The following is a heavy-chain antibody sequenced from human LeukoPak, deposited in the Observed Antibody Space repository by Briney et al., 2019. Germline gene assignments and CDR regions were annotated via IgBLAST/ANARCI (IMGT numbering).Heavy chain of an antibody. CDR1: GYTFTGYY. D-gene: IGHD6-13*01. Sequence: ASVKVSCKASGYTFTGYYMHWVRQAPGQGLEWMGWINTNTGNPTYAQGFTGRFVFSLDTSVSTAYLQISSLKAEDTAVYYCARDAVYSSSLNWFDPWGQGTLVTVSS. CDR3: ARDAVYSSSLNWFDP. CDR2: INTNTGNP. J-gene: IGHJ5*02. V-gene: IGHV7-4-1*02.